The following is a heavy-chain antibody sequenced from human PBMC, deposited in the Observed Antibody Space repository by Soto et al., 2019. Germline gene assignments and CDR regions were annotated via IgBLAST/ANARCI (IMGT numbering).Heavy chain of an antibody. V-gene: IGHV2-5*02. CDR1: GFSLSTSGVG. D-gene: IGHD3-22*01. Sequence: SGPTLVNPTQTLTLTCTFSGFSLSTSGVGVGWIRQPPGKALEWLALIYWDDDKRYSPSLKSRLTITKDTSKNQVVLTMTNMDPVDTATYYCAHSGHAYYDSSGYPAFDYWGQGTLVTVSS. CDR2: IYWDDDK. J-gene: IGHJ4*02. CDR3: AHSGHAYYDSSGYPAFDY.